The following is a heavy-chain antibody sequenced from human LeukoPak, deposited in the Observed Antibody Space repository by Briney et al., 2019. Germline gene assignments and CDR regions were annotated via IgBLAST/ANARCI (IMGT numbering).Heavy chain of an antibody. Sequence: SVKVSCKASGGTFSSYAISWVRQAPGQGLEWMGGIIPIFGTANYAQKFQGRVTITADESTSTAYMELSSLRSEDTAVYYCARIPPEGPYYYYGMDVWGKGITVTVSS. CDR2: IIPIFGTA. V-gene: IGHV1-69*13. CDR1: GGTFSSYA. J-gene: IGHJ6*04. CDR3: ARIPPEGPYYYYGMDV. D-gene: IGHD1-14*01.